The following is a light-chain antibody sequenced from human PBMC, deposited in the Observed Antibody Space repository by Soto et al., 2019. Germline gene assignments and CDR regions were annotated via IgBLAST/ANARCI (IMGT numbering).Light chain of an antibody. CDR1: QSVSNSY. V-gene: IGKV3-20*01. CDR2: GAS. CDR3: QHYGSSYT. J-gene: IGKJ2*01. Sequence: EKVLTQSPGTLSLSPGERATLSCRASQSVSNSYLAWYQQKPGQAPRLLIYGASSRATGIPDRFSGSGSGTDFTLTISRLEPEDFAVYYCQHYGSSYTFGQGTKLEIK.